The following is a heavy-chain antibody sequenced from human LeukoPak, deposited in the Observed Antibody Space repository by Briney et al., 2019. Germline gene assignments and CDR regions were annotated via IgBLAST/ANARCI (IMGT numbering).Heavy chain of an antibody. CDR1: GGSISSYY. V-gene: IGHV4-59*01. J-gene: IGHJ6*03. CDR3: AGVTGTPYYYMDV. Sequence: PSETLSLTCTVSGGSISSYYWSWIRQPPGKGLEWIGYIYYSGSTNYNPSLKSRVTISVDTSKNQFSLKLSSVTAADTAVYYCAGVTGTPYYYMDVWGKGTTVTVPS. CDR2: IYYSGST. D-gene: IGHD1-7*01.